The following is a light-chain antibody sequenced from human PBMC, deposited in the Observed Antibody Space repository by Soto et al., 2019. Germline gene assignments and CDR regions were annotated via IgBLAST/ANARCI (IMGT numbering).Light chain of an antibody. V-gene: IGKV3-20*01. Sequence: EIVLTQSPGTLSLSPGERATLSCRASQSISATFLAWYQHKPGQAPRVLIYGASRRATGIPDRFSGSGSGTDFTLTISRLEPEDFALYSCHQYDSGWTFGQGTKGEMK. CDR1: QSISATF. J-gene: IGKJ1*01. CDR3: HQYDSGWT. CDR2: GAS.